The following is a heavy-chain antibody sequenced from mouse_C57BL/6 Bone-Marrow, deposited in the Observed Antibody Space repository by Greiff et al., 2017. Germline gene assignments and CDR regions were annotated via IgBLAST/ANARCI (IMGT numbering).Heavy chain of an antibody. Sequence: EVKLVESGGGLVKPGGSLKLSCAASGFTFSDYGMHWVRQAPEKGLEWVAYISSGSSTIYYADTVKGRFTISRDNAKNTLFLQMTSLRSEDTAMYYCARPTMPRGDYAMDYWGQGTSVTVSS. V-gene: IGHV5-17*01. CDR3: ARPTMPRGDYAMDY. J-gene: IGHJ4*01. D-gene: IGHD2-10*01. CDR2: ISSGSSTI. CDR1: GFTFSDYG.